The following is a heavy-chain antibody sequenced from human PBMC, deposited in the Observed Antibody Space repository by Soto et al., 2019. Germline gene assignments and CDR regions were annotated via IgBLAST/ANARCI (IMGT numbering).Heavy chain of an antibody. CDR1: GFTFSNAW. Sequence: PGGSLRLSCAASGFTFSNAWMSWVRQALGKGLEWVGRIKSKTDGGTTDYAAPVKGRFTISRDDSKNTLYLQMNSLKTEDTAVYYCTTEGGCSGGSCFHDAFDIWGQGTMVTVSS. CDR2: IKSKTDGGTT. J-gene: IGHJ3*02. D-gene: IGHD2-15*01. V-gene: IGHV3-15*01. CDR3: TTEGGCSGGSCFHDAFDI.